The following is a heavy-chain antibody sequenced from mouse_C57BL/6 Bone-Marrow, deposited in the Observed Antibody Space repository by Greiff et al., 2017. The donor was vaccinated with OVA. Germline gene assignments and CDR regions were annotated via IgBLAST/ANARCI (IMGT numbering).Heavy chain of an antibody. Sequence: EVQLQQSGPELVKPGASVKISCKASGYSFTGYYMNWVKQSPEKSLEWIGEINPSTGGTTYNQKFKAKATLTVDKSSSTAYMQLKSLTSEDSAVYYCARRFYYGSIYAMDYWGQGTSVTVSS. D-gene: IGHD1-1*01. CDR1: GYSFTGYY. V-gene: IGHV1-42*01. J-gene: IGHJ4*01. CDR2: INPSTGGT. CDR3: ARRFYYGSIYAMDY.